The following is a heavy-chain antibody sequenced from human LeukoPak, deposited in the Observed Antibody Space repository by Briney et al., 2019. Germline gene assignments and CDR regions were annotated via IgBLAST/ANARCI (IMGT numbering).Heavy chain of an antibody. V-gene: IGHV1-69*01. CDR2: IIPIFGTA. J-gene: IGHJ4*02. Sequence: SVKVSCKASGGTFSSYAISWVRQAPGQGLDWMGGIIPIFGTANYAQKFQGRVTITADESTSTAYMELSSLRSEDTAVYYCASSRDNWRVFDYWGQGTLVTVSS. CDR3: ASSRDNWRVFDY. CDR1: GGTFSSYA. D-gene: IGHD1-1*01.